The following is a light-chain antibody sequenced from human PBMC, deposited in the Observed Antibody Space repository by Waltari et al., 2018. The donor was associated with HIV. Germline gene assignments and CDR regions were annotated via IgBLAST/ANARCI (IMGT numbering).Light chain of an antibody. CDR1: AREAGFYNF. Sequence: SDLPQPASLSGVLGQSITLPRTGGAREAGFYNFISWYQQQPGKVPKLFLYEVDTRASGIPGRFSGSKSGNTASLTISGLQIEDEGLYFCASYTADDTILFGGGTTVTVL. CDR2: EVD. V-gene: IGLV2-14*01. CDR3: ASYTADDTIL. J-gene: IGLJ2*01.